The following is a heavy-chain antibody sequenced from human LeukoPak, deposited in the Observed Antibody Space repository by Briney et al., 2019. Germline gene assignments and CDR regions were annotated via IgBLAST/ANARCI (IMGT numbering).Heavy chain of an antibody. V-gene: IGHV3-7*03. CDR2: IKQDGSEK. CDR3: AREPAYYDFWSGSSFDY. D-gene: IGHD3-3*01. Sequence: GGSLRLSCAASGFTFSSYWMSWVRQAPGKGLEWVANIKQDGSEKYYVDSVKGRFTISRDNAKNSLYLQMNSLRAEDTAVYYCAREPAYYDFWSGSSFDYWGQGTLVTVSS. CDR1: GFTFSSYW. J-gene: IGHJ4*02.